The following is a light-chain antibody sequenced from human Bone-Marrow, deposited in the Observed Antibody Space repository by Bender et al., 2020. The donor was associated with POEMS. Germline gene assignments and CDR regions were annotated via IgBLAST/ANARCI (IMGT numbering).Light chain of an antibody. V-gene: IGLV1-44*01. CDR2: NNY. CDR3: SSWDDSLSGWV. CDR1: DFNFGGNN. J-gene: IGLJ3*02. Sequence: QSVLTQPPSASGTPGQSVIISCSGTDFNFGGNNVNWYHHLPGSAPRLVVYNNYQRPSGVPARFSGSKSGASASLAISEIQSEDAGDYYCSSWDDSLSGWVFGGGTKLTVL.